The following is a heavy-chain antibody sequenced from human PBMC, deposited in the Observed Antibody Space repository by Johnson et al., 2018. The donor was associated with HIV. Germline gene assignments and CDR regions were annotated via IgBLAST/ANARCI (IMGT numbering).Heavy chain of an antibody. V-gene: IGHV3-43*01. CDR3: AKDKRDYGVPPGADAFDF. Sequence: EVQLVESGGVVVQPGGSLRLSCAASGFTFDNYPMHWVRQGPGRGLEWVSLIRDGGLTFYADSVKGRFTISRDTSTNSLYLEMNSLKTEDTALYYCAKDKRDYGVPPGADAFDFWGQGTMVTVSA. J-gene: IGHJ3*01. CDR2: IRDGGLT. CDR1: GFTFDNYP. D-gene: IGHD4/OR15-4a*01.